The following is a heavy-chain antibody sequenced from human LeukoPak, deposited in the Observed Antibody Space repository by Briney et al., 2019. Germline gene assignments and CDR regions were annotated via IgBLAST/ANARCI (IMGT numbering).Heavy chain of an antibody. CDR2: ISYDGSNK. J-gene: IGHJ4*02. V-gene: IGHV3-30*04. CDR3: ARGAVPRALDY. Sequence: GRSLRLSCAASGFTSSTYAMHWVRQAPGKGLEWVAVISYDGSNKYYADSVKGRFTISRDNSKNTLYLQMNSLRAEDTAVYYCARGAVPRALDYWGQGTLVTVSS. CDR1: GFTSSTYA.